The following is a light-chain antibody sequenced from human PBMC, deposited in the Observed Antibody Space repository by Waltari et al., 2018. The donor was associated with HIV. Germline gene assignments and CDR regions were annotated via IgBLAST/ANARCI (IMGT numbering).Light chain of an antibody. CDR3: ATWDDSLNGWV. Sequence: QSVLTQPPSASGTPGPRVTTSCSGSSSTIATNTVHWYQQLPGTAPKPLIYTNNQRPSGVPARFSGSKSGTSASLAISGLQSDDDADYYCATWDDSLNGWVFGGGTRLTVL. CDR1: SSTIATNT. J-gene: IGLJ3*02. CDR2: TNN. V-gene: IGLV1-44*01.